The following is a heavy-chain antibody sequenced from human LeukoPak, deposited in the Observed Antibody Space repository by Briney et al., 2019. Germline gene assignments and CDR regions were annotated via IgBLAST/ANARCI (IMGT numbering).Heavy chain of an antibody. J-gene: IGHJ4*02. Sequence: TLSLTCTVSGGSISSYYWSWIRQPPGKALEWLARIDWDDDKYYSTSLKARLTISKDTSKNQVVLTMTNMDPVDTATYYCARIGSGGSWGFDYWGQGTLVTVSS. D-gene: IGHD2-15*01. CDR3: ARIGSGGSWGFDY. CDR1: GGSISSYYW. V-gene: IGHV2-70*11. CDR2: IDWDDDK.